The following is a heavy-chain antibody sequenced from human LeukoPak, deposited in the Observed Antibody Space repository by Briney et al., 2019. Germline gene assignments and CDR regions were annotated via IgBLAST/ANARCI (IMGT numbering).Heavy chain of an antibody. J-gene: IGHJ4*02. Sequence: TSETLSLTCAVYGGSFSGYYWSWIRQPPGKGLEWIGEINHSGSTNYNPSLKSRVTISVDTSKNQFSLKLSSVTAADTAVYYCAREGIAARPFDYWGQGTLVTVSS. CDR1: GGSFSGYY. CDR3: AREGIAARPFDY. D-gene: IGHD6-6*01. V-gene: IGHV4-34*01. CDR2: INHSGST.